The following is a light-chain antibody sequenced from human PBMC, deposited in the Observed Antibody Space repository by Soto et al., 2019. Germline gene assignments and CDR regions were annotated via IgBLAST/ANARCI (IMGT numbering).Light chain of an antibody. Sequence: EIVLTQSPGTLSLSPGERATLSCRASQTVSGRYLAWYQQKPGQAPRLLIYGASSRATGIPDRFSGSGSGTDFTLTISRLEPEDFAVYYCHQYVNAPWTLGQETKVEIK. J-gene: IGKJ1*01. V-gene: IGKV3-20*01. CDR1: QTVSGRY. CDR2: GAS. CDR3: HQYVNAPWT.